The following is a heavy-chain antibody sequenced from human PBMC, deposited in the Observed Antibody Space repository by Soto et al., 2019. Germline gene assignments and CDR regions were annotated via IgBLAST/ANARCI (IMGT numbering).Heavy chain of an antibody. CDR1: GGSISSSSYY. D-gene: IGHD3-10*01. CDR2: IYYSGST. V-gene: IGHV4-39*01. CDR3: AKTSITMVRGVLYYFDY. Sequence: SETLSLTCTVSGGSISSSSYYWGWIRQPPGKGLEWIGSIYYSGSTYYNPSLKSRVTISVDTSKNQFSLKLSPVTAADTAVYYCAKTSITMVRGVLYYFDYWGQGTLVTVSS. J-gene: IGHJ4*02.